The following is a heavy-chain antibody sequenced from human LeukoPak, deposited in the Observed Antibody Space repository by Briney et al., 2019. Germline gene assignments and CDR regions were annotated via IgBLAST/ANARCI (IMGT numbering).Heavy chain of an antibody. CDR3: AAANEGSGSDPSWYYYGMDV. V-gene: IGHV1-3*04. CDR2: INTGNGNT. D-gene: IGHD3-10*01. J-gene: IGHJ6*02. CDR1: GYTFTSYA. Sequence: ASVKVSCKASGYTFTSYAMHWVRQAPGQRLECMGWINTGNGNTKYSQKFQERVTITRDMSTSTAYMELSSLRSEDTAVYYCAAANEGSGSDPSWYYYGMDVWGQGTTVTVSS.